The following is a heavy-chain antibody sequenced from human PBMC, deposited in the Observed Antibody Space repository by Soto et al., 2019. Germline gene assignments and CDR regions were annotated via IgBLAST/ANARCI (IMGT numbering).Heavy chain of an antibody. Sequence: GASGKVCCKASGYTFTSYAMHWDRQAPGQRLEWMGWINAGNGTTKYSQKFQGRVTITRDTSASTAYMELSSLRSEDTAVYYCAKDVYYYDSSGYSGAFDIWGQGTMVTVSS. J-gene: IGHJ3*02. V-gene: IGHV1-3*01. CDR2: INAGNGTT. CDR1: GYTFTSYA. CDR3: AKDVYYYDSSGYSGAFDI. D-gene: IGHD3-22*01.